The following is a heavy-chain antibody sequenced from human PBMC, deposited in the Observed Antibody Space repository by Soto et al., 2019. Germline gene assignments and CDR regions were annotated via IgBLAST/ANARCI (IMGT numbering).Heavy chain of an antibody. CDR3: DSGPQLYGSGGSCCCRTWFDP. CDR2: IYYSGST. D-gene: IGHD2-15*01. J-gene: IGHJ5*02. Sequence: QVQLQESGPGLVKPSQTLSLTCTVSGGSISSGDYYWSWIRQPPGKGLEWIGYIYYSGSTYYNPSLKSRVTISVDTSKNKFAQTMSSVTVANTGVYYCDSGPQLYGSGGSCCCRTWFDPWGQGTLVTVSS. V-gene: IGHV4-30-4*01. CDR1: GGSISSGDYY.